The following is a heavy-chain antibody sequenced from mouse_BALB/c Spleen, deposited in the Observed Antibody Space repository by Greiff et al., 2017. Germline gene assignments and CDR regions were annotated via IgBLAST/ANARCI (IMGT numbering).Heavy chain of an antibody. V-gene: IGHV2-6-2*01. CDR1: GFSLTSYG. D-gene: IGHD1-1*01. Sequence: QVQLQQSGPDLVAPSQSLSITCTVSGFSLTSYGVHWVRQPPGKGLEWLVVIWSDGSTTYNSALKSRLSISKDNSKSQVFLKMNSLQTDDTAMYYCARHGLLLWYFDVWGAGTTVTVSS. CDR3: ARHGLLLWYFDV. J-gene: IGHJ1*01. CDR2: IWSDGST.